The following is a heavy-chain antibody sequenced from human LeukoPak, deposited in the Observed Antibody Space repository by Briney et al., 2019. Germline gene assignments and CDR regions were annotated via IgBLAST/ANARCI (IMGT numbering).Heavy chain of an antibody. CDR1: GFTFTNYG. V-gene: IGHV3-13*01. Sequence: PGGSLRLSCAASGFTFTNYGMHWVRQAIGKGLEWVSGIGTAGDTYYPGSVKGRFTISRENAKNSMYLQMNSLRAEDTAVYYCARGRGGLLWFGEFNSWGQGTLVTVSS. CDR2: IGTAGDT. J-gene: IGHJ4*02. D-gene: IGHD3-10*01. CDR3: ARGRGGLLWFGEFNS.